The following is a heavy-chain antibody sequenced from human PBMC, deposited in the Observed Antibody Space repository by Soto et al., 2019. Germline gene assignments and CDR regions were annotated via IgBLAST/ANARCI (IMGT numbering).Heavy chain of an antibody. D-gene: IGHD6-13*01. J-gene: IGHJ4*02. Sequence: QVQLVQSEAEVKKPGASVKVSCKASGYIFTNYGLSWVRQAPGQGLQWMAWISPYDGNTHYAQNLQGRVTVTTDTSTSTAYMELRSLRSDDTAAYFCARDDRAAAAGTTYYFDYWGQGTLVTVSS. CDR2: ISPYDGNT. CDR1: GYIFTNYG. CDR3: ARDDRAAAAGTTYYFDY. V-gene: IGHV1-18*01.